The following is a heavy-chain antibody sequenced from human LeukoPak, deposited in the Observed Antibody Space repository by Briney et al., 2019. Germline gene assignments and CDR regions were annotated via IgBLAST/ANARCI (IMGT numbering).Heavy chain of an antibody. J-gene: IGHJ4*02. CDR3: AKESGNSGTWPQNYFDY. Sequence: GGSLRLSCTASGFTFSSYAMTWVRQAPGQGLGWVSSIGGNGHGTYYADSVRGRFSISRDNSENTLFLQMNSLRAEDTALYYCAKESGNSGTWPQNYFDYWGQGSLVTVSS. CDR2: IGGNGHGT. D-gene: IGHD1-1*01. CDR1: GFTFSSYA. V-gene: IGHV3-23*01.